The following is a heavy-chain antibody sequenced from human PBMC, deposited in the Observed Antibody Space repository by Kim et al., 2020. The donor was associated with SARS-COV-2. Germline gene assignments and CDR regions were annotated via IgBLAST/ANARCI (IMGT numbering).Heavy chain of an antibody. CDR1: GGTFSSYA. Sequence: SVKVSCKASGGTFSSYAISWVRQAPGQGLEWMGGIIPIFGTANYAQKFQGRVTITADESTSTAYMELSSRRSEDTAVYYCARNKRPITMVRGVMNYYYGMDDWGQGTTVTVSS. V-gene: IGHV1-69*13. D-gene: IGHD3-10*01. CDR3: ARNKRPITMVRGVMNYYYGMDD. CDR2: IIPIFGTA. J-gene: IGHJ6*02.